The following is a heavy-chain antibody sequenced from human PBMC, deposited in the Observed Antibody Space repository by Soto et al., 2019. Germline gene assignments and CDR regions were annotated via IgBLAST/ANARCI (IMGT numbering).Heavy chain of an antibody. CDR1: GGSISSGDYY. V-gene: IGHV4-30-4*01. D-gene: IGHD6-13*01. CDR3: ARLGTDTAASGPDY. CDR2: IYYSGST. Sequence: SETLSLTCTVSGGSISSGDYYWSWIRQPPGKGLEWIGYIYYSGSTYYNPSLKSRVTISVDTSKNQFSLKLNSVTAADTAVYYCARLGTDTAASGPDYWGQGTLVTVSS. J-gene: IGHJ4*02.